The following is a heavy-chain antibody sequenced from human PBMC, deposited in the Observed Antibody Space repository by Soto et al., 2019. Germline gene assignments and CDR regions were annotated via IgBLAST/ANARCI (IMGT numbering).Heavy chain of an antibody. J-gene: IGHJ4*02. CDR1: AFTFSSHA. Sequence: EVQLLESGGGLTQPGGSLRLSCAASAFTFSSHAMSWVRQAPGKGLEWVSAVSGSGDSTYYADSVKGRFTISRDNSKNTLYLQMNSLRAEDTAVYYCAKGRASDCPGCTQDYWGQGTLVTVSS. V-gene: IGHV3-23*01. D-gene: IGHD2-21*02. CDR2: VSGSGDST. CDR3: AKGRASDCPGCTQDY.